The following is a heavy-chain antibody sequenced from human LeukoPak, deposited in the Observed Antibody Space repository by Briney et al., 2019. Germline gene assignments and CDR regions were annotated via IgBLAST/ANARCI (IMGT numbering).Heavy chain of an antibody. CDR2: IYYSGST. V-gene: IGHV4-39*07. J-gene: IGHJ4*02. CDR1: GGSISSSSYY. D-gene: IGHD4-17*01. CDR3: ARALDYGDSYFDY. Sequence: PSETLSLTCTVSGGSISSSSYYWGCIRQPPGKGLECIGSIYYSGSTYYNPSLKSRVTISVDTSKNQFSLKLSSVTAADTAVYYCARALDYGDSYFDYWGQGTLVTVSS.